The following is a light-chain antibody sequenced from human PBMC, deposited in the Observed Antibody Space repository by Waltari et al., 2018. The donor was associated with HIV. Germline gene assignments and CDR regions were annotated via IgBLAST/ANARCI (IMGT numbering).Light chain of an antibody. CDR1: TSTLGNNY. CDR2: DNY. V-gene: IGLV1-51*01. J-gene: IGLJ2*01. Sequence: QSLLTQPPSVSAATGQKIIISCSGSTSTLGNNYVSWYQHLPGTAPKVLIYDNYMRPSGIPDRFSGSKSGTSATLAITGLQTGDEADYYCATWDSSLSAVVFGGGTKVTVL. CDR3: ATWDSSLSAVV.